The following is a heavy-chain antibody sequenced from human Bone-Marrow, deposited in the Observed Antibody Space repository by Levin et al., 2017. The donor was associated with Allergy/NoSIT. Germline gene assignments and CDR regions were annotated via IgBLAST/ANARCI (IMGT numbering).Heavy chain of an antibody. CDR2: IRSKAYGGTT. D-gene: IGHD6-13*01. Sequence: GGSLRLSCTASGFTFGDYAMSWVRQAPGKGLEWVGFIRSKAYGGTTEYAASVKGRFTISRDDSKSIAYLQMISLKTEDTAVYYCTRDAAAGFLLLRYYGMDVWGQGTTVTVSS. CDR1: GFTFGDYA. V-gene: IGHV3-49*04. CDR3: TRDAAAGFLLLRYYGMDV. J-gene: IGHJ6*02.